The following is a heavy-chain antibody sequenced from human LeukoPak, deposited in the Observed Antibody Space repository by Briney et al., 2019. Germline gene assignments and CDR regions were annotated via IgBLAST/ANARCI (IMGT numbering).Heavy chain of an antibody. CDR3: ARRSGYSSSWPLDD. CDR1: GYNFTNYW. V-gene: IGHV5-10-1*01. J-gene: IGHJ4*02. Sequence: GESLRISCKGSGYNFTNYWINWVRQMPGKGLEWMGRSDPSDSYTNYSPSFQGHVTISTDKSISTAYLQWSSLKASDTAMYYCARRSGYSSSWPLDDWGQGTLVTVSS. CDR2: SDPSDSYT. D-gene: IGHD6-13*01.